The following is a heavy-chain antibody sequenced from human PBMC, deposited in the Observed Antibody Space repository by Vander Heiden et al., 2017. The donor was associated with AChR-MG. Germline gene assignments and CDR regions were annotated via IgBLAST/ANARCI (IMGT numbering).Heavy chain of an antibody. D-gene: IGHD3-10*01. CDR1: GGSISSGDYY. Sequence: QVQLQESGPGLVKPSQTLSLTCTVSGGSISSGDYYWSWIRQPPGKGLEWIGYIYYGGSTYYNPSLKSRVTISVDTSKNQFSLKLSSVTAADTAVYYCARGLVLLWFGELPAFDYWGQGTLVTVSS. CDR2: IYYGGST. V-gene: IGHV4-30-4*01. CDR3: ARGLVLLWFGELPAFDY. J-gene: IGHJ4*02.